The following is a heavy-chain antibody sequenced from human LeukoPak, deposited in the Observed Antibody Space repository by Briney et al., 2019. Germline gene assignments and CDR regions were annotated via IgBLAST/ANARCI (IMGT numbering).Heavy chain of an antibody. D-gene: IGHD4/OR15-4a*01. J-gene: IGHJ4*02. Sequence: GGSLRLSCAASGFTFRHYWMHWVRQVPGKGLVWVSRINPDGTTINYADSVRGRFAISRDNAKNTLHLEMNGLRADDAAVYYCARFRAGAGDFWGQGTLVSVSS. CDR1: GFTFRHYW. CDR2: INPDGTTI. CDR3: ARFRAGAGDF. V-gene: IGHV3-74*01.